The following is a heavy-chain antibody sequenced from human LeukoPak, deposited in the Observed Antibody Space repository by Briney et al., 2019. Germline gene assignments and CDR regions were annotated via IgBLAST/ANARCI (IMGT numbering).Heavy chain of an antibody. Sequence: ASVKDSCKTSGYIFTSYFINWVRQAPGQGLEWMGWISAYNGNTNYAQKFQGRVTMTTDTSTTAYMELRSLRTDDTAVYYCARGDYYDFQNGHLDHWGQGTLLTVSS. V-gene: IGHV1-18*01. CDR1: GYIFTSYF. J-gene: IGHJ4*02. CDR3: ARGDYYDFQNGHLDH. CDR2: ISAYNGNT. D-gene: IGHD3-3*01.